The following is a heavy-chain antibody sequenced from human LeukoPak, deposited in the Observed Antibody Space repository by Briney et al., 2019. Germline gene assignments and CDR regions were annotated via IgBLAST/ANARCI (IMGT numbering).Heavy chain of an antibody. V-gene: IGHV3-49*04. CDR2: IRSKAYGGTT. D-gene: IGHD3-10*01. CDR3: TRDMGLLTYYYGSGSYY. J-gene: IGHJ4*02. CDR1: GFSFSTYW. Sequence: GGSLRLSCAASGFSFSTYWMSWVRQAPGKGLEWVGFIRSKAYGGTTEYAASVKGRFTISRDDSKSIAYLQMNSLKTEDTAVYYCTRDMGLLTYYYGSGSYYWGQGTLVTVSS.